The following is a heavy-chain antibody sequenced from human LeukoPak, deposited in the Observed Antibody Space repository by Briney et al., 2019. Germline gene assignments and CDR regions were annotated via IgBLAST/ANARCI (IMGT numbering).Heavy chain of an antibody. CDR3: AKDQGDSIDY. J-gene: IGHJ4*02. D-gene: IGHD2-21*02. CDR1: GFTFSSYA. Sequence: PGGSLRLSCAASGFTFSSYAMNWVRQAPGKGLEWVSAMSNSGGSTYYADSVKGRFTISRDNSKNTLYPQMNSLRAEDTAVYYCAKDQGDSIDYWGQGTLVTVSS. CDR2: MSNSGGST. V-gene: IGHV3-23*01.